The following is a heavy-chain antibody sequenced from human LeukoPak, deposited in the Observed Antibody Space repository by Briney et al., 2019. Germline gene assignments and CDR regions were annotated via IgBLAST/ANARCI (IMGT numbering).Heavy chain of an antibody. CDR2: IKQDGSEK. J-gene: IGHJ6*02. Sequence: GDSLRLSCVDSGFTFSTYWMSWVRQAPGKGLEWVANIKQDGSEKYYVDSVKGRFTISRDNAQNSLYLQMNSLGADDTAVYYCASGNGMDVWSHGTTVSVSS. V-gene: IGHV3-7*05. CDR3: ASGNGMDV. CDR1: GFTFSTYW.